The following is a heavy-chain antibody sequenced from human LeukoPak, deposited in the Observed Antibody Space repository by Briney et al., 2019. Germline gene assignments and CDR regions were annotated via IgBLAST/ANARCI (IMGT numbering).Heavy chain of an antibody. Sequence: GGSLRLSCAASGFTFSSYAMSWVRQAPGKGLEWVSAISGSGGSTYYADSVKGRFTISRDNSKNTLYLQMNSLRAEDTAVYYCAKDKSKGSSSWHFDYWGQGTLVTVSS. D-gene: IGHD6-13*01. V-gene: IGHV3-23*01. CDR1: GFTFSSYA. CDR2: ISGSGGST. J-gene: IGHJ4*02. CDR3: AKDKSKGSSSWHFDY.